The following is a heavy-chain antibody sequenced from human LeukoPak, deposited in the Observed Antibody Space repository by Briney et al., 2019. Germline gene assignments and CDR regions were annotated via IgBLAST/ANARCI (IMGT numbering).Heavy chain of an antibody. CDR1: GGTFGSYA. D-gene: IGHD6-13*01. J-gene: IGHJ4*02. CDR2: IIPIFGTA. Sequence: SVKVSCKASGGTFGSYAISWVRQAPGQGLEWMGGIIPIFGTANYAQKFQGRVTITADKSTSTAYMELSSLRSEDTAVYYCARSSIIAAAGPYYFDYWGQGTLVTVSS. CDR3: ARSSIIAAAGPYYFDY. V-gene: IGHV1-69*06.